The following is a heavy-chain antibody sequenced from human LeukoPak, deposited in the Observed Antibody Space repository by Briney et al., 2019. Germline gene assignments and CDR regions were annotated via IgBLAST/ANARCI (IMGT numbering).Heavy chain of an antibody. V-gene: IGHV1-18*01. D-gene: IGHD5-18*01. CDR2: ISAYNGNT. CDR3: ARGPIQLWQPLGLGMDV. Sequence: ASVKVSCKASGYTFTSYGISWVRQAPGQGLEWMGWISAYNGNTNYAQKSQGRVTMTRDTSISTAYMELSRLRSDDTAVYYCARGPIQLWQPLGLGMDVWGQGTTVTVSS. J-gene: IGHJ6*02. CDR1: GYTFTSYG.